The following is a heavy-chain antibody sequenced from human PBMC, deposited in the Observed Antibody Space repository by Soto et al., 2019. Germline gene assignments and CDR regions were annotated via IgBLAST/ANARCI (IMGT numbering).Heavy chain of an antibody. CDR2: IFPGDSDT. Sequence: EVQLVQSGAEVKKPGESLKISCQGSGYSFTTYWIGWVRQMPGKGLEWVGVIFPGDSDTRYSPSFQGQVTISADKSINTAYLQWSSLKASDTAIYYCARRRLSFGGVFAPQYYFDYWGQGTPVTASS. D-gene: IGHD3-16*02. CDR1: GYSFTTYW. CDR3: ARRRLSFGGVFAPQYYFDY. V-gene: IGHV5-51*01. J-gene: IGHJ4*02.